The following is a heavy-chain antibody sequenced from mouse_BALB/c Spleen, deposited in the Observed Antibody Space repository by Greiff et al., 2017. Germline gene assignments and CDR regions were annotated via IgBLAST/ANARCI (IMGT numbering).Heavy chain of an antibody. D-gene: IGHD4-1*01. Sequence: EVHLVESGGGLVQPGGSLKLSCAASGFTFSSYGMSWVRQTPDKRLELVATINSNGGSTYYPDSVKGRFTISRDNAKNTLYLQMSSLKSEDTAMYYCARVGRYYAMDYWGQGTSVTVSS. CDR1: GFTFSSYG. CDR2: INSNGGST. V-gene: IGHV5-6-3*01. J-gene: IGHJ4*01. CDR3: ARVGRYYAMDY.